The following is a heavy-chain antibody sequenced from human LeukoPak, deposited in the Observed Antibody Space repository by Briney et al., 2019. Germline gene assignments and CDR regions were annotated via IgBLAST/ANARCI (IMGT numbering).Heavy chain of an antibody. CDR2: VAHKGPTVYSPTLNR. CDR1: GAALSEYY. CDR3: VRQGTNSGYYLLDY. D-gene: IGHD3-22*01. V-gene: IGHV4-34*01. J-gene: IGHJ4*02. Sequence: SETLSLTCAVYGAALSEYYWSWIRQSPGKGLEWIGEVAHKGPTVYSPTLNRKYNPSFKSRVTMSVDPSRNQFSLKLTSVTVADTATYYCVRQGTNSGYYLLDYWGQGHLVIVSS.